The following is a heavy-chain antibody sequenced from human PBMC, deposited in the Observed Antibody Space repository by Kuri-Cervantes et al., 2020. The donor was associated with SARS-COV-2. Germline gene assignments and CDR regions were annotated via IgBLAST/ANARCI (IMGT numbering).Heavy chain of an antibody. J-gene: IGHJ6*02. CDR1: GGTFSSYA. Sequence: SVKVSCKASGGTFSSYAISWVRQAPGQGLEWMGGIIPIFGTANYAQKFQGRVTITADQSTSTAYMELSSLRSEDTAVYYCARDVGFGYSYGHSYGMDVWGQGTTVTVSS. D-gene: IGHD5-18*01. CDR3: ARDVGFGYSYGHSYGMDV. CDR2: IIPIFGTA. V-gene: IGHV1-69*13.